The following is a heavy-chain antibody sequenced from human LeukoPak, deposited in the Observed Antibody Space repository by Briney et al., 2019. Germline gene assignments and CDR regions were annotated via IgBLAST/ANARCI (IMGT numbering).Heavy chain of an antibody. D-gene: IGHD2-2*02. CDR2: ISAYNGNT. CDR1: GYTFTSYG. V-gene: IGHV1-18*01. CDR3: ARVVVPAAIAAYYFDY. J-gene: IGHJ4*02. Sequence: ASVKVSCKASGYTFTSYGISWVRQAPGQGPEWMGWISAYNGNTNYAQKLQGRVTMTTDTSTSTAYMELRSLRSDDTAVYYCARVVVPAAIAAYYFDYWGQGTLVTVSS.